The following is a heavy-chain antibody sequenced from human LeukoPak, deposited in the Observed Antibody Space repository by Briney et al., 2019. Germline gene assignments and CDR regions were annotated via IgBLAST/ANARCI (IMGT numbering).Heavy chain of an antibody. Sequence: GGSLRLSCAASGFPFSNYWMNWVRQAPGKGLEWVANIKQEGSEKYYVDSVKGRFIISRDDAENTLFLQMNSLRAEDTAVYYCAREIAQQLDYWGHGTLVTASS. CDR3: AREIAQQLDY. J-gene: IGHJ4*01. V-gene: IGHV3-7*01. CDR2: IKQEGSEK. D-gene: IGHD6-13*01. CDR1: GFPFSNYW.